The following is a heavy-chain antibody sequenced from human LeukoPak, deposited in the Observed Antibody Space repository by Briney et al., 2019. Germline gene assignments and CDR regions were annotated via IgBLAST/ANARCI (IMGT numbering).Heavy chain of an antibody. J-gene: IGHJ4*02. CDR3: ARGRGWLQLGFGYYFDY. Sequence: PSPTLSLTCAVDGGSFSSYYWSWISQHPGKWLEWMVEINHSGSTKYNPSLKSRVTISVDTSKNQFSLKLSSVTAADTAVYYCARGRGWLQLGFGYYFDYWGQGTLVTVSS. CDR2: INHSGST. V-gene: IGHV4-34*01. CDR1: GGSFSSYY. D-gene: IGHD5-24*01.